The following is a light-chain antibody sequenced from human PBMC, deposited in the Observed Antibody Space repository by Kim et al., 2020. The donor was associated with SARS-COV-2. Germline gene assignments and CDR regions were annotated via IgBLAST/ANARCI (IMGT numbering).Light chain of an antibody. J-gene: IGKJ4*01. V-gene: IGKV1-27*01. CDR1: QDIRDY. CDR3: QKYNSLLALT. CDR2: GAS. Sequence: GDRVTFTCRASQDIRDYVAWYQQKPGKTPNLLIYGASTLQSGVPSRFSGSGSGTKFTLTISSLQPEDVATYYCQKYNSLLALTFGGGTKVDIK.